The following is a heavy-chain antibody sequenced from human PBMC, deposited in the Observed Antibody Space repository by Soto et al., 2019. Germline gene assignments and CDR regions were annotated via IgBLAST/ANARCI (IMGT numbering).Heavy chain of an antibody. CDR1: GYTFTSYG. Sequence: QVQLVQSEGELRQPGASVTVSCRASGYTFTSYGIIWVRQAPGQGLEWMGYISPNSGATTYAQNLQGRLTLTTDTSTSTAYLVLRSLSYADTAIYYCVREMWTRSGPQSFFDYWGLGALVTVSS. J-gene: IGHJ4*02. CDR2: ISPNSGAT. D-gene: IGHD6-25*01. CDR3: VREMWTRSGPQSFFDY. V-gene: IGHV1-18*01.